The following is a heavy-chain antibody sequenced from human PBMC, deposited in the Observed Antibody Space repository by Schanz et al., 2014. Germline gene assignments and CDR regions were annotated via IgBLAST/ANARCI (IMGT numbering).Heavy chain of an antibody. CDR3: ARVHIATYHYNSPGAFDI. J-gene: IGHJ3*02. V-gene: IGHV1-18*01. D-gene: IGHD3-10*01. CDR1: GYIFGSHG. Sequence: QVQLVQSGSEVRKPGASVKVSCKASGYIFGSHGMTWVRQAPGQGPELMGWINAHTGNTQYAQKFQGRVNMTRDTVTTTVHLELTRLRTDDTAIYYCARVHIATYHYNSPGAFDIWGHGTRVTVSS. CDR2: INAHTGNT.